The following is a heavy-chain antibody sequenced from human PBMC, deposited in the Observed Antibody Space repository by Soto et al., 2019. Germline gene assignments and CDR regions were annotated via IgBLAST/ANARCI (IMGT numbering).Heavy chain of an antibody. CDR3: AKDPHSSGWYYFDY. Sequence: PGGSLRLSCAASGFTFSSYGMHWVRQAPGKGLEWVAVISYDGSEKYYVDSVKGRFTISRDISKNTLYLQMNSLRAEDTAVYYCAKDPHSSGWYYFDYWGQGTLVTVSS. J-gene: IGHJ4*02. V-gene: IGHV3-30*18. D-gene: IGHD6-13*01. CDR1: GFTFSSYG. CDR2: ISYDGSEK.